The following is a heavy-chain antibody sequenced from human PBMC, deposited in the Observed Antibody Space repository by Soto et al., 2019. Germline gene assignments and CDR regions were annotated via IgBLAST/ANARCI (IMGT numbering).Heavy chain of an antibody. D-gene: IGHD2-15*01. CDR3: ARDRGYDAHDYYYNAMDV. Sequence: PGGSLRLSCAASGFTFSSYEMNWVRQAPGKGLEWVSGIRGFSPYTFYAESVKGRFTISRDNAKNSLYLQMNSLGVEDTAVYYCARDRGYDAHDYYYNAMDVWGQGTTVTVSS. CDR2: IRGFSPYT. CDR1: GFTFSSYE. V-gene: IGHV3-21*01. J-gene: IGHJ6*02.